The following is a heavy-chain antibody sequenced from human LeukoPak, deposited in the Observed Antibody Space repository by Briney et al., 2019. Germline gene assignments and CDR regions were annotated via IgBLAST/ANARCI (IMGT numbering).Heavy chain of an antibody. Sequence: GGSLRLSCAASGFTFSSYAMSWVRQAPGKGLEWVSAISGSGGSTYYADSVKGRFAISRDNSKNTLYLQMNSLRAEDTAVYYCAIAHYDSSGIFDYWGQGTLVTVSS. J-gene: IGHJ4*02. CDR2: ISGSGGST. CDR1: GFTFSSYA. D-gene: IGHD3-22*01. CDR3: AIAHYDSSGIFDY. V-gene: IGHV3-23*01.